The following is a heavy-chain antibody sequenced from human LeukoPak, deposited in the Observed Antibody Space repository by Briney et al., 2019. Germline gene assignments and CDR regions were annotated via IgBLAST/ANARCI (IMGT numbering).Heavy chain of an antibody. CDR1: GFTFEDYA. Sequence: GGSLRLSCAASGFTFEDYAMHWVRQAPGKGLEWVSYISDSGRTVYNADSVKGRFTISRDSAKNSLYLRVNSLRAEDTAVYYCVRDHSGWSLDPWGQGTLVTVSS. J-gene: IGHJ5*02. CDR3: VRDHSGWSLDP. D-gene: IGHD6-19*01. V-gene: IGHV3-48*03. CDR2: ISDSGRTV.